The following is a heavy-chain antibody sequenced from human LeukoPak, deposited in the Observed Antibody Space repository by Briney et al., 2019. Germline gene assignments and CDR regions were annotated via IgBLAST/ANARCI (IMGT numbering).Heavy chain of an antibody. CDR1: GGSISSGGYS. V-gene: IGHV4-30-4*07. CDR3: ARGPRAGTEEFDY. CDR2: IYYSGST. Sequence: SETLSLTCAVSGGSISSGGYSWSWIRQPPGKGLEWIGYIYYSGSTYYNPSLKSRVTISVDTSKNQFSLKLSSVTAADTAVYYCARGPRAGTEEFDYWGQGTLVTVSS. J-gene: IGHJ4*02. D-gene: IGHD6-19*01.